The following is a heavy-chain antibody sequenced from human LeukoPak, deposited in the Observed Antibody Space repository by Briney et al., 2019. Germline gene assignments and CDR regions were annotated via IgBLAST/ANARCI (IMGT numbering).Heavy chain of an antibody. CDR2: IKQDGSEK. V-gene: IGHV3-7*03. CDR1: GFTFSSYW. Sequence: GGSLRLSCAASGFTFSSYWMSGVRQAPGKGLEWVANIKQDGSEKYYVDSVKGRFTISRDNAKNSLYLQMNSLRAEDTAVYYCARGALEWLRYDAFDIWGQGTMVTVSS. J-gene: IGHJ3*02. CDR3: ARGALEWLRYDAFDI. D-gene: IGHD5-12*01.